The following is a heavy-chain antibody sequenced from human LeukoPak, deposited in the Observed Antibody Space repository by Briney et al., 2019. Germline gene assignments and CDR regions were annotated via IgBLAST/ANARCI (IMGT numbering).Heavy chain of an antibody. Sequence: SVKVSCKASGGTFSSYAISWVRQATGQGLEWMGGIIPIFGTANYAQKFQGRVTITADESTSTAYMELSSLRSEDTAVYCCARDQMGGYCSGGSCPTDGMDVWGQGTTVTVSS. CDR3: ARDQMGGYCSGGSCPTDGMDV. D-gene: IGHD2-15*01. V-gene: IGHV1-69*13. J-gene: IGHJ6*02. CDR1: GGTFSSYA. CDR2: IIPIFGTA.